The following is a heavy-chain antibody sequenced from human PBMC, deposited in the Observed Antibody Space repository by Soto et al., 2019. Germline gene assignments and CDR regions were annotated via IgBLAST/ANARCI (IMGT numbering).Heavy chain of an antibody. D-gene: IGHD3-16*01. V-gene: IGHV1-3*05. Sequence: QVQLVQSGAEEKKPGASVKVSCKASGYSLTSYAMHWVCQAPGQRLEWMGWINAGNGNTKYSQKFQGRVTITRDTSASTAYVELRSLRSEDKAVYYWARGCHVLGARGDAFDIWGQGTMVTVSS. J-gene: IGHJ3*02. CDR2: INAGNGNT. CDR3: ARGCHVLGARGDAFDI. CDR1: GYSLTSYA.